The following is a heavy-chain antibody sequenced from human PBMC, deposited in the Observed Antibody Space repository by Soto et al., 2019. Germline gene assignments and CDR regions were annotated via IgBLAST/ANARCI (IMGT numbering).Heavy chain of an antibody. V-gene: IGHV3-23*01. Sequence: GGSLRLSCAASGFTFSSYAMSWVRQAPGKGLEWVSAISGSGGSTYYADSVKGRFTISRDNSKNTLYLQMNSLRAEDTAVYYCAKGRQIIMDIVVVVAATPGGLFDYWGQGTLVTVSS. D-gene: IGHD2-15*01. CDR3: AKGRQIIMDIVVVVAATPGGLFDY. J-gene: IGHJ4*02. CDR1: GFTFSSYA. CDR2: ISGSGGST.